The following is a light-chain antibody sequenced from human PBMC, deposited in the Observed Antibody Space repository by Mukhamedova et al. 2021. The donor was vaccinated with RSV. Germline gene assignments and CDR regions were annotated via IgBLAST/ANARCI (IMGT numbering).Light chain of an antibody. CDR2: AAS. V-gene: IGKV1-27*01. CDR3: QNYRSAPQT. Sequence: WYQRRVHGRVPKLLIYAASTLQPGVPSRFSGSGSGSDFTLTIGSLQPEDVATYYCQNYRSAPQTFGPGTKVDIK. J-gene: IGKJ3*01.